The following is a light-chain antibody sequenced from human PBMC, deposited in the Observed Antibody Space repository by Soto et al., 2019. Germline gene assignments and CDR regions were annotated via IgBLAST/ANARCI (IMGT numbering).Light chain of an antibody. CDR3: SSYTSSSTPVV. Sequence: QSALTQPASVSGSPGQSITISCTGTSSDVGGYNYVSWYQQHPGKAPKLMIYDVSNRPSGVSNRFSGSMSGNTASLTISGLQADDEADYYCSSYTSSSTPVVFGGRTKLTVL. CDR2: DVS. CDR1: SSDVGGYNY. V-gene: IGLV2-14*01. J-gene: IGLJ2*01.